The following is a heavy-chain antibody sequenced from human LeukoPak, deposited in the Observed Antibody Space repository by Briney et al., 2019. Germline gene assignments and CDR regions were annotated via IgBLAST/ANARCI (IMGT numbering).Heavy chain of an antibody. CDR1: GYSISSGYY. J-gene: IGHJ4*02. V-gene: IGHV4-38-2*02. CDR2: IYHSGST. D-gene: IGHD3-22*01. CDR3: ARGLGHDSSGHIARYYFDY. Sequence: SETLSLTCTVSGYSISSGYYWGWIRQPPGKGLEWIGSIYHSGSTYYNPSLKSRVTTSVDTSKNQFSLKLSSVTAADTAVYYCARGLGHDSSGHIARYYFDYWGQGTLVTVSS.